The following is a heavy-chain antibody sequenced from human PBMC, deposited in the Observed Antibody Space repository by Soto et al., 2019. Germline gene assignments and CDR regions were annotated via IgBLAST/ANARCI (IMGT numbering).Heavy chain of an antibody. V-gene: IGHV1-69*02. Sequence: QVQLVQSGAEVKKPRSSVKVSCKASRGTFSSYIISWVRQAPGQGLEWMGRIIPILGIANYAQKFQGRVTTTADNSPSTAYMALSSLRSEDTAVEYCASKDYDGSEYYYYGMDVWGQRTTVTVSS. CDR2: IIPILGIA. D-gene: IGHD3-22*01. CDR1: RGTFSSYI. CDR3: ASKDYDGSEYYYYGMDV. J-gene: IGHJ6*02.